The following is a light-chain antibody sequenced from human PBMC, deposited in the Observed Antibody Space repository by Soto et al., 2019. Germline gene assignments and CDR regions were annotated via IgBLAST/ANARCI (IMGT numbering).Light chain of an antibody. J-gene: IGKJ3*01. CDR1: HSVGSN. Sequence: IVMTQSPATLSVSPGERATLSCRASHSVGSNVAWYQQKPGQAPRLLIYVASTRATGIPARFSGSGSGTEFTLTISSLQSEDFAMYFCQQYNTWPPWAFGPGTKVDIK. CDR2: VAS. V-gene: IGKV3-15*01. CDR3: QQYNTWPPWA.